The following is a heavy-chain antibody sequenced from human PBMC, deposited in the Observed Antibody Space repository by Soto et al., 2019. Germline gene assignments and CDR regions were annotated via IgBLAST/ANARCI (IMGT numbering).Heavy chain of an antibody. CDR3: ASGNWFDP. CDR1: GVSVTSYT. Sequence: SETLSLTCIVSGVSVTSYTWSWVRQPANKGLEWIGRVFSSGSTNYNPSLKSRVTISVDTSKNQFSLKLSSVTAADTAVYYCASGNWFDPWGQGTLVTVSS. V-gene: IGHV4-4*07. CDR2: VFSSGST. J-gene: IGHJ5*02.